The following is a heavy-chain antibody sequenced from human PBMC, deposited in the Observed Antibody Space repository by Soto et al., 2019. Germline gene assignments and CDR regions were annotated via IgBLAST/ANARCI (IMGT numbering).Heavy chain of an antibody. CDR1: GYFLTALS. V-gene: IGHV1-24*01. CDR3: AHGEGIVKSIVYFDS. D-gene: IGHD4-17*01. CDR2: FDREDGET. Sequence: ASVKVSCKVSGYFLTALSIHWVRQAPGKGLEWMGGFDREDGETICAQKFQGRVTMTEDTSTDSAYMELSSLTSEDTAIYYCAHGEGIVKSIVYFDSWGQGTLVTVSS. J-gene: IGHJ4*02.